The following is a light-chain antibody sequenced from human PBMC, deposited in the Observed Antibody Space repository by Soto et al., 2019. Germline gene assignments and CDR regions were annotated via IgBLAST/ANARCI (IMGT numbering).Light chain of an antibody. V-gene: IGLV2-14*01. CDR2: EVR. CDR3: SSYTTTSTLV. CDR1: NRDVGSYNL. Sequence: QSVLTQPASVSGSPGQSITIACTGTNRDVGSYNLVSWYQQRPGEAPKLIISEVRNRPSGMSYRFTGSKSGNTASLTISGLQAEEEADYYCSSYTTTSTLVFGGGTKVTVL. J-gene: IGLJ3*02.